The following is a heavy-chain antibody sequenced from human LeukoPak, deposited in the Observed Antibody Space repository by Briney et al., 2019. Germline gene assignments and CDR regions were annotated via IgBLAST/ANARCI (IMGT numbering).Heavy chain of an antibody. CDR2: IYYSGST. D-gene: IGHD2-2*01. Sequence: SETLSLTCTVSGGSISSYYWSWIRQPPGKGLEWIGYIYYSGSTNYNPSLKSRVTISVDTSKNQFSLKLSSVTAADTAVYYCARGGVGIVVVPAADYGDYGPYYYYGMDVWGQGTTVTVSS. CDR1: GGSISSYY. V-gene: IGHV4-59*01. CDR3: ARGGVGIVVVPAADYGDYGPYYYYGMDV. J-gene: IGHJ6*02.